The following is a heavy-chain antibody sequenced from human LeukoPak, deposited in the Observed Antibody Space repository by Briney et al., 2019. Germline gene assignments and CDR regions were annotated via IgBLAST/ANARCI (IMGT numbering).Heavy chain of an antibody. V-gene: IGHV4-34*01. CDR2: INHSGST. J-gene: IGHJ6*02. CDR1: GGSFSGYY. Sequence: SETLSLTCAVYGGSFSGYYWSWIRQPPGKGLEWIGEINHSGSTNYNPSLKSRVTTSVDTSKNQFSLKLSSVTAADTAVYYCARGRLTHFYYYYYGMDVWGQGTTVTVSS. CDR3: ARGRLTHFYYYYYGMDV. D-gene: IGHD6-6*01.